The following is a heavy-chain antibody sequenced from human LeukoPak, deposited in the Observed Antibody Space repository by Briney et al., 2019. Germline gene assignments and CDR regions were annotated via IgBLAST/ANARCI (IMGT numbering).Heavy chain of an antibody. D-gene: IGHD3-10*01. CDR1: GYTFTSYG. V-gene: IGHV1-18*01. J-gene: IGHJ4*02. Sequence: ASVKVSCKASGYTFTSYGISWVRQAPGQGLEWMGWISAYNGNTNYAQKLQGRVTMTTDTSTSTAYMELRSLRSDDTAVYYCARDRDRRLWFGELLSYFDYWGQGTLVTVSS. CDR2: ISAYNGNT. CDR3: ARDRDRRLWFGELLSYFDY.